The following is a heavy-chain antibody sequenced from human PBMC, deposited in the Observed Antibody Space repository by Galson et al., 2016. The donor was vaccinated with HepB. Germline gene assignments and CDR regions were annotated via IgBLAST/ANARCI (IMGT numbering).Heavy chain of an antibody. CDR3: ARDGAGDYASVNYYYMDV. J-gene: IGHJ6*03. CDR2: IYVSGTT. CDR1: GGSISSYY. Sequence: EPLSLTCTVSGGSISSYYWSWIRQAAGKGLEWIGRIYVSGTTAYSPSLKSRLTMSVDTSRNKFSLNLSSVTAADTAVYYCARDGAGDYASVNYYYMDVWGKGTTVTVSS. V-gene: IGHV4-4*07. D-gene: IGHD4-17*01.